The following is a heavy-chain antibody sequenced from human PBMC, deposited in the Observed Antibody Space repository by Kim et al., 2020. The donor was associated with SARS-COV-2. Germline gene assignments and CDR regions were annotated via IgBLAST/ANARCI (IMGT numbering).Heavy chain of an antibody. CDR3: AKDMIRDFWSGYFSGVMDV. Sequence: GGSLRLSCAASGFTFGDYAMHWVRQAPGKGLEWVSGISWNSGSIGYADSVKGRFTISRDNAKNSLYLQMNSLRAEDTALYYCAKDMIRDFWSGYFSGVMDVWGQGTTVTVSS. CDR1: GFTFGDYA. CDR2: ISWNSGSI. D-gene: IGHD3-3*01. V-gene: IGHV3-9*01. J-gene: IGHJ6*02.